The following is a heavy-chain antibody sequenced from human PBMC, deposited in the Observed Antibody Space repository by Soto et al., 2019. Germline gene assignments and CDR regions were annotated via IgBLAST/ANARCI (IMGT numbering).Heavy chain of an antibody. V-gene: IGHV4-34*01. CDR1: GGSFSGYY. D-gene: IGHD2-2*01. CDR2: INHSGST. CDR3: ARGNRYCTSTSCYHYYYYGMDV. J-gene: IGHJ6*02. Sequence: SETLSLTCAVYGGSFSGYYWSWIRQPPGKGLEWIGEINHSGSTNYNPSLKSRVTISVDTSKNQFSLKLSSVTAADTAVYYCARGNRYCTSTSCYHYYYYGMDVWGQGTTVTVSS.